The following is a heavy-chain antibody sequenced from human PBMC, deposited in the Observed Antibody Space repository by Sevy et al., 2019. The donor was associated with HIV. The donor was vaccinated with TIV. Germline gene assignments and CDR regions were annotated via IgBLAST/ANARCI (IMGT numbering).Heavy chain of an antibody. CDR2: ISYDGSNK. D-gene: IGHD5-18*01. CDR3: AKGLKVQLWTYYYGMDV. Sequence: GGSLRLSCAASGFTFSSYGMHWVRQAPGKGLEWVAVISYDGSNKYYADSVKGRFTISRDNSKNTLYLQRNSLRAEDTAVYYCAKGLKVQLWTYYYGMDVWGQGTTVTVSS. J-gene: IGHJ6*02. V-gene: IGHV3-30*18. CDR1: GFTFSSYG.